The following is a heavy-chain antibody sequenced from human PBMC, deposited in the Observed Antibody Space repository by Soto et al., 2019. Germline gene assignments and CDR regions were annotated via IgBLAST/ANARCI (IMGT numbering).Heavy chain of an antibody. D-gene: IGHD5-12*01. J-gene: IGHJ4*02. V-gene: IGHV3-23*01. CDR3: VRGGQNTNTPLDY. CDR2: ISGSGGST. CDR1: GFTFSSYA. Sequence: GGSLRLSCAASGFTFSSYAMSWVRQAPGKGLEWVSAISGSGGSTYYADSVKGRFTISRDKSKNTLFLHMKSLRAEDTAVYYCVRGGQNTNTPLDYWGQGALVTVSS.